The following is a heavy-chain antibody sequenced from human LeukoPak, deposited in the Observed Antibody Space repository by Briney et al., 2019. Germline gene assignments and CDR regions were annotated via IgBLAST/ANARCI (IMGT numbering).Heavy chain of an antibody. J-gene: IGHJ4*02. CDR3: AKEKYFLGYKPYYFDY. CDR2: ISGSGGST. D-gene: IGHD5-24*01. Sequence: PGGSLRLSCAASGFTFSSYSMNWVRQAPGKGLEWVSAISGSGGSTYYAGSVKGRFTISRDNSKNTLYLQMNSLRAEDTAVYYCAKEKYFLGYKPYYFDYWGQGTLVTVSS. V-gene: IGHV3-23*01. CDR1: GFTFSSYS.